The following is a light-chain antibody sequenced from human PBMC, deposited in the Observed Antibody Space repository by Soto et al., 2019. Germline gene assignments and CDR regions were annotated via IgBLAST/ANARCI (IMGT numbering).Light chain of an antibody. CDR1: NSDVGNYNL. J-gene: IGLJ1*01. CDR2: EGS. V-gene: IGLV2-23*01. Sequence: SAMTEPPSVVGSDGKSIPICCPGINSDVGNYNLVSWFQQYPGKAPKLLIYEGSKRPSGVSNRFSGSKSGHTASLTISGLQAEDEADYYCCSYAGSSTYVFGTGSKVTGL. CDR3: CSYAGSSTYV.